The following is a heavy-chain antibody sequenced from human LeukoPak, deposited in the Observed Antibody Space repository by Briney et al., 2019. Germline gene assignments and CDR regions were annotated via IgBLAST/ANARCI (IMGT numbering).Heavy chain of an antibody. V-gene: IGHV4-38-2*02. Sequence: SETLSLTCTVSGYSISSGYYWGWIRQPPGKGLEWIGSIYHGGSTYYNPSLKSRVTISVDTSKNQFSLKLSAVTAAGTAVYYCARGGDYDSSGYYHAAFDIWGQGTMVTVSS. CDR2: IYHGGST. D-gene: IGHD3-22*01. J-gene: IGHJ3*02. CDR1: GYSISSGYY. CDR3: ARGGDYDSSGYYHAAFDI.